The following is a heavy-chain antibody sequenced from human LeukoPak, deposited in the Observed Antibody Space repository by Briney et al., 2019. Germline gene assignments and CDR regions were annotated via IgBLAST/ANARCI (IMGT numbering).Heavy chain of an antibody. J-gene: IGHJ4*02. D-gene: IGHD3-22*01. CDR1: GDSISNGVYY. Sequence: PSETLSLTCAVSGDSISNGVYYWGWIRQPPGKGLEWIGSIYYSGSTYYNPSLKSRVTISVDTSKNQFSLKLSSVTAADTAVYYCARHGFSMVTMIVAHPFDYWGQGTLVTVSS. CDR3: ARHGFSMVTMIVAHPFDY. V-gene: IGHV4-39*01. CDR2: IYYSGST.